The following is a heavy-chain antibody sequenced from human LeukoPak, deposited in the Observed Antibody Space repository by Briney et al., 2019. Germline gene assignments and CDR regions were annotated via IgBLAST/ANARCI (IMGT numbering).Heavy chain of an antibody. J-gene: IGHJ3*02. CDR2: INHSGST. CDR3: ARERPPYYYGSGSYRAFDI. D-gene: IGHD3-10*01. CDR1: GGSFSGYY. Sequence: PSETLSLTCAVYGGSFSGYYWSWIRQPPGKGLEWIGEINHSGSTNYNPSLKSRVTISVDTSKNQFSLKLSSVTAADTAVYHCARERPPYYYGSGSYRAFDIWGQGTMVTVSS. V-gene: IGHV4-34*01.